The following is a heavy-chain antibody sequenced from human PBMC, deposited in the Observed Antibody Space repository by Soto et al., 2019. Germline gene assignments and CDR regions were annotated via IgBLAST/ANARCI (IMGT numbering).Heavy chain of an antibody. J-gene: IGHJ4*02. CDR3: AKGRYSYDSSGQDY. CDR1: GDCVSSQD. D-gene: IGHD3-22*01. Sequence: CLRLGCATCGDCVSSQDINRVRQTPWNGMEWFSCISVSVVMTYYAEHVKGRFTISRDNYKNTLDLQMNSMRAEDKDVYYCAKGRYSYDSSGQDYWGLGYLVTVSA. CDR2: ISVSVVMT. V-gene: IGHV3-23*01.